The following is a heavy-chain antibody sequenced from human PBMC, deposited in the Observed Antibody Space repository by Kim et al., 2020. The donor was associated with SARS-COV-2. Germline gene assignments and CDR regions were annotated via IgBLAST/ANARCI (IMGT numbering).Heavy chain of an antibody. D-gene: IGHD3-10*01. J-gene: IGHJ1*01. Sequence: GGSLRLSCAASGFTFSSYAMHWVRQAPGKGLEWVAVISYDGSNKYYADSVKGRFTISRDNSKNTLYLQMNSLRAEDTAVYYCARDREAAHLLWFGELYDAEYFQHWGQGTLVTVSS. CDR3: ARDREAAHLLWFGELYDAEYFQH. V-gene: IGHV3-30*04. CDR1: GFTFSSYA. CDR2: ISYDGSNK.